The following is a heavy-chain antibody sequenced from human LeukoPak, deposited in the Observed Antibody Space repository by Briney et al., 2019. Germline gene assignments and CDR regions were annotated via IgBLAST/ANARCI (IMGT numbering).Heavy chain of an antibody. CDR2: IYPGDSDT. Sequence: GESLTISCQGSGYRFTSYWIGWVRQLPGKGLELRGVIYPGDSDTNYSPSFQDQLTISADKSITTAYLHWGTLRASDTAIYYCVRQEDFGTTRTYDFWGLGTLVTVSS. J-gene: IGHJ4*02. CDR3: VRQEDFGTTRTYDF. V-gene: IGHV5-51*01. D-gene: IGHD1-7*01. CDR1: GYRFTSYW.